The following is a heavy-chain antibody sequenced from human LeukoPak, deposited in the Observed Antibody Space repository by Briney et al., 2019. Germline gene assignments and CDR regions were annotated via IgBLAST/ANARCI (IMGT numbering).Heavy chain of an antibody. CDR2: IKQDGSEK. J-gene: IGHJ4*02. CDR1: TVSSYW. D-gene: IGHD3-10*01. CDR3: ARGRSSFDS. Sequence: GGSLRLSCADFTVSSYWLSWVRQAPGKGLEWVANIKQDGSEKYYVDSVKGRFTISRDNAKNSLYLQMNNLRAEDTAFYYCARGRSSFDSWGQGTLVTVSS. V-gene: IGHV3-7*01.